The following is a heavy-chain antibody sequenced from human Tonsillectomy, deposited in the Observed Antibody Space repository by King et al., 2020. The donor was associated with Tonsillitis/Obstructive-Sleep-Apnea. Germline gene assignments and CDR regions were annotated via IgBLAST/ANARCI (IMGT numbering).Heavy chain of an antibody. CDR1: GFTFSSYA. J-gene: IGHJ5*02. CDR3: ARGGPKERILNWFDP. CDR2: ISYDGSNK. Sequence: VQLVESGGGVVQPGRSLRLSCAASGFTFSSYAMHWVRQAPGKGLEWVAVISYDGSNKYYADSLKGRFTISRDNSKNTLYLQMNSLRAEDTAVYYCARGGPKERILNWFDPWGQGTLVTVSS. V-gene: IGHV3-30*01. D-gene: IGHD6-25*01.